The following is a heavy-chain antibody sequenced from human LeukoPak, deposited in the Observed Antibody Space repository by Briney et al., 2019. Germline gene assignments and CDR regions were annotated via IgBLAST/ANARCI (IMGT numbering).Heavy chain of an antibody. Sequence: SETLSLTCTVSGGSISSGGYYWSWIRQHPGKGLEWIGYIYYSGSTYYNPSLKRRVTISVDTSKNQFSLKLSSVTAADTAVYYCARGGCTNGVCYRSLNWFDPWGQGTLVTVSS. CDR3: ARGGCTNGVCYRSLNWFDP. D-gene: IGHD2-8*01. CDR1: GGSISSGGYY. V-gene: IGHV4-31*03. CDR2: IYYSGST. J-gene: IGHJ5*02.